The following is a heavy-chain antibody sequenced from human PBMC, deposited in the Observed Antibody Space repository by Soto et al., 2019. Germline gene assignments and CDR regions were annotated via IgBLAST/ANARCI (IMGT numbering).Heavy chain of an antibody. CDR3: ATDVIAARTKYFDY. V-gene: IGHV1-24*01. CDR2: FDPEDGET. J-gene: IGHJ4*02. CDR1: GYTLTELS. Sequence: GASVKVSCKVPGYTLTELSMHWVRQAPGKGLEWMGGFDPEDGETIYAQKFQGRVTMTEDTSTDTAYMELSSLRSEDTAVYYCATDVIAARTKYFDYWGQGTLVTVS. D-gene: IGHD6-6*01.